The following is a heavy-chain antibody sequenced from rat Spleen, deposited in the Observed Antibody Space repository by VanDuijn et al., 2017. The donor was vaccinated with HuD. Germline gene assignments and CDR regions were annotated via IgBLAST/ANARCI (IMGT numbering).Heavy chain of an antibody. Sequence: EVQMVESSGGLVQPGRSMKLSCAASGFTFSNYYMAWVRQAPTKGLEWVASISTGGGNTYYRDSVKGRFTISRDNAQNTLYLQMNKLGSEDTAIYYCGRAATEGLDYWGQGVMVTVSS. CDR2: ISTGGGNT. V-gene: IGHV5-25*01. D-gene: IGHD1-11*01. CDR1: GFTFSNYY. J-gene: IGHJ2*01. CDR3: GRAATEGLDY.